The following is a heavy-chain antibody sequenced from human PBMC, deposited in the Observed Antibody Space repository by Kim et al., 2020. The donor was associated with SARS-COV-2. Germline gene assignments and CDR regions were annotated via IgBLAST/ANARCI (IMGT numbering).Heavy chain of an antibody. Sequence: SGPTLVKPTQTLTLTCTFSGFSLSTSGVGVGWIRQPPGKALECLTVIYWDDDKRYSPSLKSRLTITKDTSRNQVVLTMTNMDPVDTATYYCARSFRWGYYYGTDVWGPGTTVTVSS. J-gene: IGHJ6*02. D-gene: IGHD1-26*01. V-gene: IGHV2-5*02. CDR1: GFSLSTSGVG. CDR3: ARSFRWGYYYGTDV. CDR2: IYWDDDK.